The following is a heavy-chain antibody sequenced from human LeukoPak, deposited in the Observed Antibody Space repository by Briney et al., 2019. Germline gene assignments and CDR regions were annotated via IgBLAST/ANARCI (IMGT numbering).Heavy chain of an antibody. CDR3: AKDSGGSRYYFDY. CDR1: GFSFSTYG. V-gene: IGHV3-30*02. J-gene: IGHJ4*02. CDR2: VWSDDVNK. D-gene: IGHD3-16*01. Sequence: PGGSLRLSCVASGFSFSTYGMHWVRQAPGKGLEWVAVVWSDDVNKYSGDSVKGRFTISRDNSKNTLYLQMNSLRPEDTAVYYCAKDSGGSRYYFDYWGQGTLVTVSS.